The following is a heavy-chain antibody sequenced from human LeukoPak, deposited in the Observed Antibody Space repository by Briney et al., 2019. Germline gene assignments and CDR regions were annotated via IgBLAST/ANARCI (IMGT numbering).Heavy chain of an antibody. V-gene: IGHV5-51*01. D-gene: IGHD1-26*01. J-gene: IGHJ5*02. CDR2: IYPSDSDT. Sequence: GESLKISCKGSGYRFTSYWIAWVRQMPGKGLEWMGIIYPSDSDTRYSPSFQGQVTISADKSISTAYLQWSSLKASDTAMYYCARLQGATSYWFDPWGQGTLVTVSS. CDR1: GYRFTSYW. CDR3: ARLQGATSYWFDP.